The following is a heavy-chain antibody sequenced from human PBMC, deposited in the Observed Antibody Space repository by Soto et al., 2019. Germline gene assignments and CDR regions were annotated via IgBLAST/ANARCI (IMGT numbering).Heavy chain of an antibody. D-gene: IGHD3-10*01. CDR2: ISWDGGST. CDR1: GFTFDDYT. CDR3: AKGGRITMVRGVFGYYGMDV. V-gene: IGHV3-43*01. J-gene: IGHJ6*02. Sequence: GGSLRLSCAASGFTFDDYTMHWVRQAPGKGLEWVSLISWDGGSTYYADSVKGRFTISRDNSKNSLYLQMNSLRTEDTALYYCAKGGRITMVRGVFGYYGMDVWGQGTTVTVSS.